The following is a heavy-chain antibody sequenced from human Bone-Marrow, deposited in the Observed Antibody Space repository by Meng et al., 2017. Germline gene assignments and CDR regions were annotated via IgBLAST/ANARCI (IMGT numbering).Heavy chain of an antibody. V-gene: IGHV6-1*01. CDR2: TYYRSRWYT. J-gene: IGHJ4*02. CDR1: GDSVSSTSAA. D-gene: IGHD1-26*01. CDR3: ARESSGSPLDY. Sequence: QGKLQQSGPGLVKPPQTLSLTCTISGDSVSSTSAAWHWIRRSPSRGLEWLGRTYYRSRWYTDYAVSVKSRININPDTTENHFSLQLNSVTPEDTAVYYCARESSGSPLDYWGRGTPVTVSS.